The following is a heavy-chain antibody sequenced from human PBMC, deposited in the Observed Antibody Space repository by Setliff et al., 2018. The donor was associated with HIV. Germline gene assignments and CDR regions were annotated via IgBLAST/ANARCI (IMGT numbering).Heavy chain of an antibody. CDR2: IKQDGSEK. CDR3: ARDGGEY. D-gene: IGHD3-16*01. Sequence: VSGFTFSRYWMSWVRQAPGKGLEWVANIKQDGSEKYYGDSVQGRFTVSRDNAENSVYLQMNSLRAEDTAVYYCARDGGEYWGQGTLVTVSS. J-gene: IGHJ4*02. V-gene: IGHV3-7*01. CDR1: GFTFSRYW.